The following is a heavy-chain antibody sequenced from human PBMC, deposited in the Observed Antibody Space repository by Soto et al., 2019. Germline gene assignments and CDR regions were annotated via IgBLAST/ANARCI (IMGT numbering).Heavy chain of an antibody. D-gene: IGHD3-10*01. CDR2: IYYSGRT. Sequence: QLQLQESGPGLVKPSETLSLTCTVSGGSISSSSYYWGWIRQPPGKGLEWIGSIYYSGRTYYNPSLKSRVTISVHTSKNQFSLKLSSVTAADTAVYYCARHSFSVTWFVDWVPFDPWGQGTLVPVSS. V-gene: IGHV4-39*01. CDR3: ARHSFSVTWFVDWVPFDP. J-gene: IGHJ5*02. CDR1: GGSISSSSYY.